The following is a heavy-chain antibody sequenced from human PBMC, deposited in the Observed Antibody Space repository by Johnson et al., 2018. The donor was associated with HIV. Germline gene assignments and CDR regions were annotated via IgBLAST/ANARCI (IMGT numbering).Heavy chain of an antibody. CDR3: ARVNIAFDI. CDR2: IYSGGTT. D-gene: IGHD2/OR15-2a*01. CDR1: GFTFDDYG. Sequence: VQLVESGGSVVRPGLSLRLSCAASGFTFDDYGMSWVRQAPGKGLEWVSVIYSGGTTYYADSVKGRFTISRDNSKNTLYLQMNSLRAEDTAVYYCARVNIAFDIWGQGTMVTVSS. J-gene: IGHJ3*02. V-gene: IGHV3-66*01.